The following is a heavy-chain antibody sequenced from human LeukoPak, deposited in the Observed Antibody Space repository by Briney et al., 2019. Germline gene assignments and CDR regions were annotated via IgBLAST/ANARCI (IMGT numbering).Heavy chain of an antibody. CDR3: TTSRRFYYGSGTFQY. D-gene: IGHD3-10*01. Sequence: ASVKVSCKVPGYTLNALSIHWVRQAPGKGLEWMGGLDPVDGETIYAQRFQGRVTMTEDTSTDTAYLDLRSLRSDDTAVYYCTTSRRFYYGSGTFQYWGQGTLLTVSS. CDR1: GYTLNALS. V-gene: IGHV1-24*01. CDR2: LDPVDGET. J-gene: IGHJ1*01.